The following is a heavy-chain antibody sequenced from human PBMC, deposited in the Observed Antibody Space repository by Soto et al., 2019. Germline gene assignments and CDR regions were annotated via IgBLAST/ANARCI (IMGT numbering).Heavy chain of an antibody. J-gene: IGHJ4*02. CDR2: IYYTGST. D-gene: IGHD2-8*02. V-gene: IGHV4-59*12. Sequence: SETLSLTCTVSGDSMSTYYWSWIRQPPGKGLEWVGYIYYTGSTNYNPSLKSRVTVSVDTSKNQFSLILSSVTAADTAVYYCARDKITGLFDYWGQGTLVTVS. CDR1: GDSMSTYY. CDR3: ARDKITGLFDY.